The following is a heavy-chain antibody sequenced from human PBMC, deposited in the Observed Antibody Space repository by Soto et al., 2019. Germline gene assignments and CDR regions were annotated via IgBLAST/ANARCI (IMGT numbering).Heavy chain of an antibody. CDR2: IRGSGGST. Sequence: GGSLRLSCAASGFTFSSYAMSWVRQAPGKGLEWVSAIRGSGGSTYYADSVKGRFTISRDNSKNTLYLQMNSLRAEDTAVYYCAKEVKGIPYQLLFFAWDYWGQGTLVTVSS. J-gene: IGHJ4*02. CDR3: AKEVKGIPYQLLFFAWDY. CDR1: GFTFSSYA. D-gene: IGHD2-2*01. V-gene: IGHV3-23*01.